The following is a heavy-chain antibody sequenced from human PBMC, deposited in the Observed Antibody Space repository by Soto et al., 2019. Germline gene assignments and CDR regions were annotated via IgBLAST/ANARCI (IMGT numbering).Heavy chain of an antibody. J-gene: IGHJ6*02. V-gene: IGHV1-69*13. Sequence: ASVKVSCKASGGTFSSYAISWVRQAPGQGLEWMGGIIPIFGTANYAQKFQGRVTITADESTSTAYMELSSLRSEDTAVYYCARADVTTVTTTYYYYGKDVWGQGTTVTVSS. CDR3: ARADVTTVTTTYYYYGKDV. CDR1: GGTFSSYA. D-gene: IGHD4-17*01. CDR2: IIPIFGTA.